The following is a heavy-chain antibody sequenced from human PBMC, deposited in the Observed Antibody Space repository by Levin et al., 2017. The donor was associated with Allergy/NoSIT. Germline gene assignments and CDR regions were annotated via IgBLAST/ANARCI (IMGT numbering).Heavy chain of an antibody. CDR3: ARGPRSTVTSYLFWFDP. V-gene: IGHV4-30-4*01. J-gene: IGHJ5*02. CDR2: IYYSGST. D-gene: IGHD4-17*01. Sequence: SETLSLTCTVSGGSISSGDYYWSWIRQPPGKGLEWIGYIYYSGSTYYNPSLKSRVTISVDTSKNQFSLKLSSVTAADTAVYYCARGPRSTVTSYLFWFDPWGQGTLVTVSS. CDR1: GGSISSGDYY.